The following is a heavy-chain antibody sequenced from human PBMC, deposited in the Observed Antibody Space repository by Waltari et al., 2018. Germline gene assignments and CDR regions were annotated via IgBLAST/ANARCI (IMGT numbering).Heavy chain of an antibody. Sequence: EVQLVESGGGLVQPGGSLRLSCAASGFTFSSYEMTWVLQAPGKGLEWVSYISSSGSTIYYADSVKGRFTISRDNAKNSLYLQMNSLRAEDTAVYYCARAFYGSGSYSPYGMDVWGQGTTVTVSS. CDR2: ISSSGSTI. J-gene: IGHJ6*02. D-gene: IGHD3-10*01. CDR1: GFTFSSYE. CDR3: ARAFYGSGSYSPYGMDV. V-gene: IGHV3-48*03.